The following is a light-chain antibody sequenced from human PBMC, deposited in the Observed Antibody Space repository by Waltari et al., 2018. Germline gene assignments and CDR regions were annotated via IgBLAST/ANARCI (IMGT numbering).Light chain of an antibody. CDR3: QQYYSTPWT. V-gene: IGKV4-1*01. CDR1: QSVLYSSNNKNY. CDR2: WAS. Sequence: DIVMTQSPDSLAVSLGARATINCKSSQSVLYSSNNKNYLAWYQQKLGQPPKLLIYWASTRESGVPDRFSGSGSGTDFTITISSLQAEDVAVYYCQQYYSTPWTFGQGTKVEIK. J-gene: IGKJ1*01.